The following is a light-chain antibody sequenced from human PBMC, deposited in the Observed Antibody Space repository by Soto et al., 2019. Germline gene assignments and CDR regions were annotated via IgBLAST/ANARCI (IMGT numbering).Light chain of an antibody. CDR1: SSDIGRYDY. V-gene: IGLV2-14*03. CDR2: RVI. J-gene: IGLJ3*02. Sequence: QSALTQPASMSGSPGQSITISCTGTSSDIGRYDYVSWYQQLPGKAPKLIIYRVINRPSGVSDRFSGSKSGNSASLSISGLPPDDEGSYFCGSYTSATTWVFGGGTKLTVL. CDR3: GSYTSATTWV.